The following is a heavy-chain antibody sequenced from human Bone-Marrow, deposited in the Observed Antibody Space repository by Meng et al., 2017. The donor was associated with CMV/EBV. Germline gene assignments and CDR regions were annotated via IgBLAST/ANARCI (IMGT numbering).Heavy chain of an antibody. V-gene: IGHV4-4*02. Sequence: SETLSRTCAVSGGSISSSNRWSWVRQPPGKGLEWIGEIYHSGSTNYNPSLKSRVTISVDKSKNQFSLKLSSVTAADTAVYYCAREEDCSSNSCYGLGDAFDIWGQGTMVTVSS. D-gene: IGHD2-2*01. J-gene: IGHJ3*02. CDR3: AREEDCSSNSCYGLGDAFDI. CDR2: IYHSGST. CDR1: GGSISSSNR.